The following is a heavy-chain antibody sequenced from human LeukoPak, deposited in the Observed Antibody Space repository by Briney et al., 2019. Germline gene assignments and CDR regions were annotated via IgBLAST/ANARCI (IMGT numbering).Heavy chain of an antibody. CDR1: GFIFRDYK. V-gene: IGHV3-30*02. Sequence: QPGGPLRLSCAAPGFIFRDYKMVGSRQAPGRGRGGVGNISYDGSKRYYAESMEGRFTISRDNSKNTLYLQMNSLRAEDTAVYYCANLLDVLTGYDYWGQGILVTVSP. CDR2: ISYDGSKR. CDR3: ANLLDVLTGYDY. D-gene: IGHD3-9*01. J-gene: IGHJ4*02.